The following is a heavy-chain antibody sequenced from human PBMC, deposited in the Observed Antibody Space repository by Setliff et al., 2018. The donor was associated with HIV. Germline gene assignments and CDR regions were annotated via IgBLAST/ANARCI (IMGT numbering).Heavy chain of an antibody. Sequence: SETLSLTCAVSGYSISSGYYWGWIRQPPGKGLEWIGSIYHSGSTYYNPSLKSRVTISVDTSKNQFSLKLSSVTAADTAVYYCARRRGDVVVPAAIDYYYGMDVWGQGTTVTAP. D-gene: IGHD2-2*01. J-gene: IGHJ6*02. CDR2: IYHSGST. CDR3: ARRRGDVVVPAAIDYYYGMDV. CDR1: GYSISSGYY. V-gene: IGHV4-38-2*01.